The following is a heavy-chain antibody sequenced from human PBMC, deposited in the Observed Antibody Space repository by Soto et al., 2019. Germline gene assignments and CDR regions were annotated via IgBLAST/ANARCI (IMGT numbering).Heavy chain of an antibody. D-gene: IGHD3-10*02. CDR3: TRDCVFDPGPPPPVL. CDR1: GFNFDDYG. Sequence: EVQLVESGGGVVRPGGSLRLSCAASGFNFDDYGMSWVRQVPGKGLEWVSGINWNGGSTSYADSVKGRFTISRDNAKNSLYLQMNSLRAEDTAFYPCTRDCVFDPGPPPPVLWGRGTLVTVSS. CDR2: INWNGGST. J-gene: IGHJ2*01. V-gene: IGHV3-20*01.